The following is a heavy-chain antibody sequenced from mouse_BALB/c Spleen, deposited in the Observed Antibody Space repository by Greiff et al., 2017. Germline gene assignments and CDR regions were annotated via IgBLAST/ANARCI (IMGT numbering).Heavy chain of an antibody. J-gene: IGHJ2*01. CDR1: GYNFTSYW. CDR3: AREDDWGYYFDY. D-gene: IGHD2-4*01. CDR2: IYPGSGST. V-gene: IGHV1-55*01. Sequence: VQLQQPGAELVKPGTSVKLSCKASGYNFTSYWINWVKLRPGQGLEWIGDIYPGSGSTNYNEKFKSKATLTVDTSSSTAYMQLSSLASEDSALYYCAREDDWGYYFDYWGQGTTLTVSS.